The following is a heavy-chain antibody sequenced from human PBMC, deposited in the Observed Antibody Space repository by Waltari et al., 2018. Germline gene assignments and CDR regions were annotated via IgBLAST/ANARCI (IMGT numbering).Heavy chain of an antibody. D-gene: IGHD3-3*01. Sequence: QVQLVQSGAEVKKPGASVKVSWKASGYTFSSYTMHWVRQAPGQRLEWRGGINAVNGNTNPSPEFPARVTITRDTVASTSYMALSSLSSEDPSLYSCATIFTCNSSYSGMVVWGQGTTVTVSS. CDR3: ATIFTCNSSYSGMVV. V-gene: IGHV1-3*01. CDR2: INAVNGNT. J-gene: IGHJ6*02. CDR1: GYTFSSYT.